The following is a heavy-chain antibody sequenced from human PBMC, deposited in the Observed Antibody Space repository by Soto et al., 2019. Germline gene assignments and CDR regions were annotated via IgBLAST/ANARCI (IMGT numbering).Heavy chain of an antibody. D-gene: IGHD3-22*01. CDR1: GFTVSSNY. J-gene: IGHJ3*02. Sequence: GGSLRLSCAASGFTVSSNYMSWVRQAPVKGLGLGSVIYSFCSTYYADSLKGRVTMSRDSSKNTVYLQMNSLRADCTAVYYCAIAGQLPSTTIAPDAFDIWGQGTMVTVSS. CDR3: AIAGQLPSTTIAPDAFDI. CDR2: IYSFCST. V-gene: IGHV3-53*01.